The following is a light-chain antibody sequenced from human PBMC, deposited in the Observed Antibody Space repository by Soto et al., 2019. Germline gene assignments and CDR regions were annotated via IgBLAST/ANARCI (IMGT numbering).Light chain of an antibody. J-gene: IGKJ5*01. CDR1: QSISSY. Sequence: DIQITQSPSSLSASVGDRLTITCRANQSISSYLNWYQQRPGKAPKLLIYTASSLQSGVPSRFSGSGSGTDFTLTISSLQPEDFATYYCQQSYSSPPTFGQGTRLEIK. V-gene: IGKV1-39*01. CDR2: TAS. CDR3: QQSYSSPPT.